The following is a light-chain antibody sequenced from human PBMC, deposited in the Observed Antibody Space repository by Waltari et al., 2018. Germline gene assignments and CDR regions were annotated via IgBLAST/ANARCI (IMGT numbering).Light chain of an antibody. CDR1: KSVSRI. Sequence: EIVLTKSPGTMSLSPGARATLSCRASKSVSRIVWYQQKPSQAPRLLLYGVSTRATGIPDRFSGSGSGTDFSLTISRLESEDFAVYYCQHYVTLPVTFGQGTKVEIK. J-gene: IGKJ1*01. V-gene: IGKV3-20*01. CDR3: QHYVTLPVT. CDR2: GVS.